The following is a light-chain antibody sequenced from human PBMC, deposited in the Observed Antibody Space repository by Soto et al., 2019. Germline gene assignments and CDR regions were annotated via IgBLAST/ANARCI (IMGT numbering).Light chain of an antibody. V-gene: IGKV2-28*01. CDR2: LGS. Sequence: DIVMTQSPLSLPVTPGEPASISCRSSQSLLHLNGNNYLDWYLQKPGQSPQLLIYLGSNRASGVPDRFSGSVSGTDFTLKSSSVEAADVWIYCCRQALQNPVTFGQGTRLEIK. CDR1: QSLLHLNGNNY. CDR3: RQALQNPVT. J-gene: IGKJ5*01.